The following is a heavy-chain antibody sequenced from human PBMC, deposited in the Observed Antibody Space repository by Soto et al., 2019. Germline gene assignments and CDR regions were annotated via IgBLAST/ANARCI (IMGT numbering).Heavy chain of an antibody. V-gene: IGHV1-2*02. Sequence: ASVKVSCKASGYTFTGYYMHWVRQAPGQGLEWMGWINPNSGGTNYAQKFQGRVTMTRDTSISTAYMGLSRLRSDDTAVYYCARDRGSSGWTYYYYGMDVWGQGTTVTVSS. CDR1: GYTFTGYY. J-gene: IGHJ6*02. CDR2: INPNSGGT. CDR3: ARDRGSSGWTYYYYGMDV. D-gene: IGHD6-19*01.